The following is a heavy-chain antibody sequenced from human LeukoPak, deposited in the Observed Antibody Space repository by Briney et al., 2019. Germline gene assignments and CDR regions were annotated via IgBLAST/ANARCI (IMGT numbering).Heavy chain of an antibody. D-gene: IGHD7-27*01. Sequence: GGSLRLSCAASGFTFSSYEMNWVRQAPGKGLDWVSYISSVDTTIYYADSVRGRFTISRDNAKNSLYLQMNSLRAEDTAVYYCARANWGSGGSFDYWGQGTLVTVSS. J-gene: IGHJ4*02. CDR3: ARANWGSGGSFDY. CDR1: GFTFSSYE. V-gene: IGHV3-48*03. CDR2: ISSVDTTI.